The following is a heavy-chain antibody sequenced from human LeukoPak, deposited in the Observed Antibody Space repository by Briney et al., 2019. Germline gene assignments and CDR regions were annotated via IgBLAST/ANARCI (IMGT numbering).Heavy chain of an antibody. CDR2: IRAIGGAYYA. J-gene: IGHJ3*02. CDR1: GFSFSAYA. D-gene: IGHD4-17*01. V-gene: IGHV3-23*01. Sequence: PGGSLRLSCTASGFSFSAYAMMWIRQAPGKGPEWVSAIRAIGGAYYADYAESVKGRFTISRDDSESTLFLQMWSLRVEDTAVYYCARDPNGDYIGAFDMWGPGTKVTVSS. CDR3: ARDPNGDYIGAFDM.